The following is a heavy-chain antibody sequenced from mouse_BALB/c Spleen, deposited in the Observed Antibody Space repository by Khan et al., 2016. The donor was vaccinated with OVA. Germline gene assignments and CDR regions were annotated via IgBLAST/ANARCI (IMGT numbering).Heavy chain of an antibody. CDR2: ISYSGGT. V-gene: IGHV3-2*02. CDR1: GYSITSGYA. D-gene: IGHD1-1*01. CDR3: ARGNYYGYYFDY. Sequence: EVRLQESGPGLVKPSQSLSLTCTVTGYSITSGYAWNWIRQFPGNKLEWMGYISYSGGTSYNPSLKSRISITRDTSKNQFFLQLNSVTTEDTATYYCARGNYYGYYFDYGGQGTPLTVAS. J-gene: IGHJ2*01.